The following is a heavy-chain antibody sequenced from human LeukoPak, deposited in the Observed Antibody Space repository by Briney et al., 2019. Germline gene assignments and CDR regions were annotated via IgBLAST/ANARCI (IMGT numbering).Heavy chain of an antibody. Sequence: GESLKISCKGSGYSFTSYWIGWVRQMPGKGLEWMGIIYPGDSDTRYSPSFQGQVTLSADKSISTAYLQWSSLKASDTAMYYCARRDQDYGGNSGYYYYMDVWGKGTTVTVSS. V-gene: IGHV5-51*01. CDR2: IYPGDSDT. D-gene: IGHD4-23*01. CDR3: ARRDQDYGGNSGYYYYMDV. J-gene: IGHJ6*03. CDR1: GYSFTSYW.